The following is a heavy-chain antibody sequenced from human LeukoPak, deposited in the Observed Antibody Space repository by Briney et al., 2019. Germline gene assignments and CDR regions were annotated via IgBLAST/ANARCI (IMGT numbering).Heavy chain of an antibody. Sequence: KPSETLSLTCTVSGGSISSSSYYWGWIRQPPGKGLEWIGEIYHSGSTNYSPSLKSRVTISVDKSKNQFSLKVTSVTAADTAVYYCARVSSGSYYFDSWGQGTLVTVSS. CDR3: ARVSSGSYYFDS. J-gene: IGHJ4*02. V-gene: IGHV4-39*07. CDR1: GGSISSSSYY. CDR2: IYHSGST. D-gene: IGHD1-26*01.